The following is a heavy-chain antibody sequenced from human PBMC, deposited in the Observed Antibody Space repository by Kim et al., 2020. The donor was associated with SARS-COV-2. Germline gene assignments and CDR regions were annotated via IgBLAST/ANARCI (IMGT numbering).Heavy chain of an antibody. Sequence: NYAQKFQGRVTITADESTSTAYMELSSLRSEDTAVYYCARGPGYNWFDPWGQGTLVTVSS. J-gene: IGHJ5*02. V-gene: IGHV1-69*01. CDR3: ARGPGYNWFDP.